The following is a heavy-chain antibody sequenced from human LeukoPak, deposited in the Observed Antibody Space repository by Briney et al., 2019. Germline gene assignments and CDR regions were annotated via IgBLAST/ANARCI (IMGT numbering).Heavy chain of an antibody. CDR3: ARTPFAAGIAVAGTLTADWYFDL. CDR1: GGTFSSYA. D-gene: IGHD6-19*01. CDR2: IIPIFGTA. Sequence: VASVKVSCKASGGTFSSYAISWVRQAPGQGLEWMGGIIPIFGTATYAQKFQGRVTITADESTSTAYMELSSLRSEDTAVYYCARTPFAAGIAVAGTLTADWYFDLWGRGTLATVSS. V-gene: IGHV1-69*13. J-gene: IGHJ2*01.